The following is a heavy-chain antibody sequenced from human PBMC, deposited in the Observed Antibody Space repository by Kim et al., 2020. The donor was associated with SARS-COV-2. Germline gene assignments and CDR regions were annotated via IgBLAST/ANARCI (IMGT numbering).Heavy chain of an antibody. CDR1: GFTFSSYS. J-gene: IGHJ1*01. D-gene: IGHD6-13*01. V-gene: IGHV3-21*01. Sequence: GGSLRLSCAASGFTFSSYSMNWVRQAPGKGLEWVSSISSSSSYIYYADSVKGRFTISRDNAKNSLYLQMNSLRAEDTAVYYCARPSSSWDSEYFQHWGQGTLVTVSS. CDR2: ISSSSSYI. CDR3: ARPSSSWDSEYFQH.